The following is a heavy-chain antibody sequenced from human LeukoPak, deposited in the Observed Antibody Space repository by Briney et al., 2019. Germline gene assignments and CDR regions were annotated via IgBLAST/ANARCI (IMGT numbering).Heavy chain of an antibody. J-gene: IGHJ4*02. D-gene: IGHD3-22*01. V-gene: IGHV4-39*07. CDR1: GGSISSSSYY. Sequence: PSETLSLTCTVSGGSISSSSYYWGWIRQPPGKGLEWIGSIYYSGSTYYNPSLKSRVTISVDTSKNQFSLRLSSVTAADTAVYYCVREVGAFDSIAYYYKPRNFDYWGQGTLVTVSS. CDR2: IYYSGST. CDR3: VREVGAFDSIAYYYKPRNFDY.